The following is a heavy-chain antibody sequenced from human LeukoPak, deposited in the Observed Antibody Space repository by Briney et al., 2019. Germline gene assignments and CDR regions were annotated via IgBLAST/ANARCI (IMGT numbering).Heavy chain of an antibody. CDR3: AKHLWRDLLWFGEGYYFGY. V-gene: IGHV3-66*04. J-gene: IGHJ4*02. CDR1: GFTVSGNY. CDR2: IYSGEST. Sequence: GSLRLSCAASGFTVSGNYMSWVRQAPGKGLEWVSVIYSGESTHYADSVKGRFTISRDNSKNTLYLQMNSLRAEDTAVYYCAKHLWRDLLWFGEGYYFGYWGQGTLVTVSS. D-gene: IGHD3-10*01.